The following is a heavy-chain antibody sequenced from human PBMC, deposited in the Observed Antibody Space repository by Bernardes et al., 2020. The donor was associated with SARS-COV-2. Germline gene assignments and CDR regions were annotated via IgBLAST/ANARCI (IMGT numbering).Heavy chain of an antibody. J-gene: IGHJ4*02. CDR2: ISGAGMYI. CDR1: GFTFSGYW. V-gene: IGHV3-21*06. CDR3: ARDVAGKEGF. D-gene: IGHD2-15*01. Sequence: GGSLRLSCAASGFTFSGYWMSWVRQAPGKGLEWVSSISGAGMYIYYADSVKGRFTISRDNAKSTLFLQMNSLRAEDTAVYFCARDVAGKEGFWGQGTLVTVSA.